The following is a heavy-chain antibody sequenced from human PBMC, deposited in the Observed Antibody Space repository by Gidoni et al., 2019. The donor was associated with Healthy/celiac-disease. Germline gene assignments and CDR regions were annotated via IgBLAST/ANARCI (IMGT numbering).Heavy chain of an antibody. D-gene: IGHD5-18*01. CDR3: ARVVDTALGPFDY. V-gene: IGHV4-31*03. J-gene: IGHJ4*02. Sequence: QVQLQASGPGLVKPSQTPSLHCTFPGGSIRSGGYYGSWIRQHPGKGLEWIGYIYYSGSTYYNPSLKSRVTISVDTSKNQFSLKLSSVTAADTAVYYCARVVDTALGPFDYWGQGTLVTVSS. CDR2: IYYSGST. CDR1: GGSIRSGGYY.